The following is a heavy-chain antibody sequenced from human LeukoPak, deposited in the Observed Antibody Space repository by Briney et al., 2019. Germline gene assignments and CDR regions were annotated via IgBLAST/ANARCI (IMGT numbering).Heavy chain of an antibody. CDR2: IYWNDDK. J-gene: IGHJ4*02. Sequence: ESGPTLVKPTQTLTLTCTFSGFSLSTSGVGVGWIRQPPGKALECLALIYWNDDKRYSPSLKSRLTITKDTSKNQVVLTMTNMDPVDTATYYCAHSYSSGWHATDFDYWGQGTLVTVSS. CDR3: AHSYSSGWHATDFDY. V-gene: IGHV2-5*01. D-gene: IGHD6-19*01. CDR1: GFSLSTSGVG.